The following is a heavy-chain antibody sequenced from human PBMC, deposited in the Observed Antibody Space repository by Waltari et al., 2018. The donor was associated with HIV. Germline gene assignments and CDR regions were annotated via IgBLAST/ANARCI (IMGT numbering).Heavy chain of an antibody. D-gene: IGHD1-26*01. V-gene: IGHV3-64*01. CDR2: ISSNGGST. J-gene: IGHJ4*02. CDR1: GFTFSSSA. CDR3: ARDGEYSGSYGAY. Sequence: EVQLVESGGGLVQPGGSLRLSCAASGFTFSSSAMHWVRQAPGKGLEYVSAISSNGGSTYYANSVKGRFTISRDNSKNTLYLQMGSLRAEDMAVYYCARDGEYSGSYGAYWGQGTLVTVSS.